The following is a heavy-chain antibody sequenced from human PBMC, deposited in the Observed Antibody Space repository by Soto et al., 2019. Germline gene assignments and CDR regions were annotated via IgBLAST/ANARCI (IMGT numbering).Heavy chain of an antibody. CDR1: GFTFSSYS. J-gene: IGHJ6*02. CDR2: ISSSSSTI. CDR3: ARGPLEDFGSGYHLYGMDV. Sequence: PGGSLRLSCAASGFTFSSYSMNWVRRAPGKGLEWVSYISSSSSTIYYADSVKGRFTISRDNAKNSLYLQMNSLRDEDTAVYYCARGPLEDFGSGYHLYGMDVWGQGTTVTVSS. V-gene: IGHV3-48*02. D-gene: IGHD3-3*01.